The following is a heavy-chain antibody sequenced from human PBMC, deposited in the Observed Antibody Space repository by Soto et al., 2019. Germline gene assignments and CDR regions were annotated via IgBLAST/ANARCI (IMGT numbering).Heavy chain of an antibody. V-gene: IGHV4-31*01. J-gene: IGHJ3*02. CDR1: GGSISSGGYY. D-gene: IGHD3-22*01. CDR3: TRVGVPYYYDSRGPKTYAFDI. CDR2: IYYSGST. Sequence: QVQLQESGPGLVKPSQTLSLTCTVSGGSISSGGYYWSWIRQHPGKGLEWIGYIYYSGSTYYNPSLMIQVNISVDQSKNQFSLKLSSVTAADTAVYYYTRVGVPYYYDSRGPKTYAFDIWGQGTMVTVAS.